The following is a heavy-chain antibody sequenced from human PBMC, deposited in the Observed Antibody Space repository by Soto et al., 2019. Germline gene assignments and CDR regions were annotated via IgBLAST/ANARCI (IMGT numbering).Heavy chain of an antibody. J-gene: IGHJ3*02. CDR2: ISSSGSTI. V-gene: IGHV3-11*04. D-gene: IGHD6-25*01. Sequence: PGGSLRLSCAASGFTFSDYYMSWIRQAPGKGLEWVSYISSSGSTIYYADSVKGRFTISRDNAKNSLYLQMNSLRAEDTAVYFCARDRVAAVYLCAFDIWGQGTMVTVSS. CDR1: GFTFSDYY. CDR3: ARDRVAAVYLCAFDI.